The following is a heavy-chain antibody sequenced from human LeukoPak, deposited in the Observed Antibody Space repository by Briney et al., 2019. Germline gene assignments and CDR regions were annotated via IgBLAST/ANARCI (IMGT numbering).Heavy chain of an antibody. CDR1: GGSISSYY. CDR2: IYYSGST. D-gene: IGHD3-16*01. CDR3: ARRTLRGNWFDP. Sequence: SETLSLTCTVSGGSISSYYWSWIRQPPGKGLEWIGYIYYSGSTNYNPSLKSRVTISVDTSKNQFSLKLSSVTAADTAVYYCARRTLRGNWFDPWGQGTLVTVSS. V-gene: IGHV4-59*08. J-gene: IGHJ5*02.